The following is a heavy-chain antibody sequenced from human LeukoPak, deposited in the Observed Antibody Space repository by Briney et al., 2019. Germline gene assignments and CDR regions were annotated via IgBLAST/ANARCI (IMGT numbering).Heavy chain of an antibody. CDR2: ISGSGGST. CDR1: GFTFSSYA. CDR3: AKWATYYYDSSGYYGGSYFDY. Sequence: VQPGGSLRLSCAASGFTFSSYAMSWVRQAPGKGLEWVSAISGSGGSTYYAASVKGRFTISRDNSKNTLYLQMNSLRAEDTAVYYCAKWATYYYDSSGYYGGSYFDYWGQGTLVTVSS. V-gene: IGHV3-23*01. J-gene: IGHJ4*02. D-gene: IGHD3-22*01.